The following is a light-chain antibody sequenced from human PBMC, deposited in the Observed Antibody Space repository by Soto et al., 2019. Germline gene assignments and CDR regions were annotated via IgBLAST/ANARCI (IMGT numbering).Light chain of an antibody. Sequence: SYELTQPLSVSVALGQTARITCGGNNLGSKNVHWCPQRPGQAPVLVIYTDTNRPSGIPERFSGSNSGNTATLTIGRAQAGDEADYYGQVWDSNTVVFGGGTEVTVL. CDR3: QVWDSNTVV. CDR2: TDT. CDR1: NLGSKN. V-gene: IGLV3-9*01. J-gene: IGLJ2*01.